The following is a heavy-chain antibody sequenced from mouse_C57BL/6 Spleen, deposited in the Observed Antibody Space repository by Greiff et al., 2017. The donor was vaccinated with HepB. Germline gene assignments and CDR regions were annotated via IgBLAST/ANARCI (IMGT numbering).Heavy chain of an antibody. CDR1: GFNIKDDY. CDR2: IDTENGDT. Sequence: EVKLQESGAELVRPGASVKLSCTASGFNIKDDYMHWVKQRPEQGLEWIGWIDTENGDTEYASKFQGKATITADTSSNTAYLQLSSLTSEDTAVYYCTTANWDNAMDYWGQGTSVTVSS. D-gene: IGHD4-1*01. J-gene: IGHJ4*01. CDR3: TTANWDNAMDY. V-gene: IGHV14-4*01.